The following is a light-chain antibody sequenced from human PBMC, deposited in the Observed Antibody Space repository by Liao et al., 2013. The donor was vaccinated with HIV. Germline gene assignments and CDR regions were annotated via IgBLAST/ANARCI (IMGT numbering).Light chain of an antibody. CDR1: DIGIKS. V-gene: IGLV3-21*01. J-gene: IGLJ2*01. CDR3: QAWDSTTVI. CDR2: YDN. Sequence: SYVLTQPPSVSVAPGKTARITCGGDDIGIKSVHWYQQKPGQAPVLVISYDNDRPSGIPERFSGSNSGNTATLTISGTQPVDEADYYCQAWDSTTVIFGGGTKLTVL.